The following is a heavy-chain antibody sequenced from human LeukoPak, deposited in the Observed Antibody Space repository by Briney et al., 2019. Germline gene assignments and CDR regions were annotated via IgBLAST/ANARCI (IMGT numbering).Heavy chain of an antibody. CDR3: AGLRYFDWLLLGGLAQPFDY. D-gene: IGHD3-9*01. J-gene: IGHJ4*02. V-gene: IGHV4-61*02. CDR2: IYTSGST. CDR1: GNSISSGDYY. Sequence: PSETLSLTCTVSGNSISSGDYYWSWIRQPAGKGLEWIGRIYTSGSTNYNPSLKSRVTISVDTSKNQFSLKLSSVTAADTAVYYCAGLRYFDWLLLGGLAQPFDYWGQGTLVTVSS.